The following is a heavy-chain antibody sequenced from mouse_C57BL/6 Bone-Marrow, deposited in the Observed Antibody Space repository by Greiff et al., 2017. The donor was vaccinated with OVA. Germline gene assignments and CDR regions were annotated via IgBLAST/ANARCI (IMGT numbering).Heavy chain of an antibody. D-gene: IGHD2-3*01. CDR1: GFNIKDYY. CDR2: IDPEDGET. CDR3: AREGWLLRGYFDV. J-gene: IGHJ1*03. V-gene: IGHV14-2*01. Sequence: EVQVVESGAELVKPGASVKLSCTASGFNIKDYYMRWVKQRTEQGLEWIGRIDPEDGETKYAPKFQGKATITADTSSNTAYLQLSSLTSEDTAVYYCAREGWLLRGYFDVWGTGTTVTVSS.